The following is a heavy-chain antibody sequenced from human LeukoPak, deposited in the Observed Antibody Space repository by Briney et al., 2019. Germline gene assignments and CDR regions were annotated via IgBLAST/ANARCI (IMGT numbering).Heavy chain of an antibody. J-gene: IGHJ4*02. D-gene: IGHD3-22*01. CDR1: GGTFSSYA. CDR3: AREEHYYDSSGYRYDY. Sequence: AASVKVSCKASGGTFSSYAISWVRQAPGQGLEWMGGIIPIFGTANYAQKFQGRVTITADESTSTAYMELSSLRSEDTAVYYCAREEHYYDSSGYRYDYWGQGTLVTVSS. V-gene: IGHV1-69*13. CDR2: IIPIFGTA.